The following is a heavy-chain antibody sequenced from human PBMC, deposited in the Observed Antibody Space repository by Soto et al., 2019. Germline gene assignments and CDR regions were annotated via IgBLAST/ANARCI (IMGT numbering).Heavy chain of an antibody. J-gene: IGHJ4*02. CDR2: IYHSGST. CDR3: ARGLPLGF. V-gene: IGHV4-30-2*01. CDR1: GGSISSGGYS. Sequence: QLQLQESGSGLVKPSQTLSLTCAVSGGSISSGGYSWSWIRQPPGKGLECIGYIYHSGSTYYNPTLKSRVTTCVSSAINQFSLNLRSVTAADTAVSYCARGLPLGFWGQGTLVTVSS.